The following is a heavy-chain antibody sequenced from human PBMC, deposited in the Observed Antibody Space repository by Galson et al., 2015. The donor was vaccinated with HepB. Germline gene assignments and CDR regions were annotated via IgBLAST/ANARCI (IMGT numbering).Heavy chain of an antibody. CDR1: GGSISSSSSY. D-gene: IGHD4-17*01. CDR2: IYHSGST. J-gene: IGHJ4*02. CDR3: ARHFAWEDDYDLFYYFDY. Sequence: SETLSLTCTVSGGSISSSSSYWGWIRQPPGKGLEWIGTIYHSGSTYYNPSLKSRVTISVDTSKNQFSLKLSAVTAADTAVYYCARHFAWEDDYDLFYYFDYWGQGTLVTVSS. V-gene: IGHV4-39*01.